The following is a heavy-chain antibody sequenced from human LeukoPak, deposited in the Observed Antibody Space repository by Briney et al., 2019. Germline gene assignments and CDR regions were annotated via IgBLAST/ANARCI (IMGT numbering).Heavy chain of an antibody. V-gene: IGHV3-21*01. D-gene: IGHD2-2*01. J-gene: IGHJ4*02. CDR1: GFTFSSYS. CDR2: ISSSSSYI. CDR3: ARDRDIVVVPAPLDY. Sequence: GGSLRLSCAASGFTFSSYSRNWVRQAPGKGLEWVSSISSSSSYIYYADSVKGRFTISRDNAKNSLYLQMNSLRAEDTAVYYCARDRDIVVVPAPLDYWGQGTLVTVSS.